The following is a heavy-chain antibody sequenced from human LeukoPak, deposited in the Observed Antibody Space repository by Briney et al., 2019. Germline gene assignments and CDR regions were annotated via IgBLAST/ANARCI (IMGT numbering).Heavy chain of an antibody. D-gene: IGHD6-19*01. CDR2: IKSKTDGGTT. CDR3: TTRDSSGWFPSYYFDY. CDR1: GFTFSSYS. Sequence: NPGGSLRLSCAASGFTFSSYSMNWVRQAPGKGLEWVGRIKSKTDGGTTDYAAPVKGRFTISRDDSKNTLYLQMNSLKTEDTAVYYCTTRDSSGWFPSYYFDYWGQGTLVTVSS. V-gene: IGHV3-15*01. J-gene: IGHJ4*02.